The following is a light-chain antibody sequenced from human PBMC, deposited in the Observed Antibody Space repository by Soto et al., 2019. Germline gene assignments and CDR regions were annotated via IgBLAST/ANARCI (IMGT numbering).Light chain of an antibody. CDR3: QHYVGGSPIT. CDR1: QSVSSR. Sequence: EIVMTQSPGTLSLSPGERATLPCRASQSVSSRLAWYQQKPGQAPRLLISGASSRATGIPDRFSGSGSGTDFTLTISRLEPEDFALYYCQHYVGGSPITFGQGTRLEIK. CDR2: GAS. J-gene: IGKJ5*01. V-gene: IGKV3-20*01.